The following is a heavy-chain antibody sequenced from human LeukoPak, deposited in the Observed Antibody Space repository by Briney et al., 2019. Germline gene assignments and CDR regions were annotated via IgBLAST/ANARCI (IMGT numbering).Heavy chain of an antibody. J-gene: IGHJ4*02. D-gene: IGHD3-22*01. Sequence: SVKVSCKASGGTFSSYAISWVRQAPGQGLEWMGGIIPIFGTANYAQKFQDRVTITTDESTSTAYMELSSLRSVDTAVYYCASEIYDSSFDYWGQGTLVTVSS. V-gene: IGHV1-69*05. CDR2: IIPIFGTA. CDR3: ASEIYDSSFDY. CDR1: GGTFSSYA.